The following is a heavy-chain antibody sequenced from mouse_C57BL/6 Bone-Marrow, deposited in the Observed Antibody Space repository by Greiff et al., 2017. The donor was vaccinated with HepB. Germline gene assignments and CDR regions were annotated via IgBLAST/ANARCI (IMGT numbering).Heavy chain of an antibody. D-gene: IGHD1-1*01. CDR3: ARSLFITTVVADY. Sequence: QVQLQQPGAELVKPGASVKLSCKASGYTFTSYWMHWVKQRPGQGLEWIGKIHPNSGSTNYNEKFKSKATLTVDKSSSTAYMQLSSLTSEDSAVYYCARSLFITTVVADYWGQGTTLTVSS. CDR1: GYTFTSYW. V-gene: IGHV1-64*01. CDR2: IHPNSGST. J-gene: IGHJ2*01.